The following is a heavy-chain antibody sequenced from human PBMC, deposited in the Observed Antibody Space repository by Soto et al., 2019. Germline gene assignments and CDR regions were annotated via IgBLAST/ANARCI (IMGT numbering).Heavy chain of an antibody. D-gene: IGHD4-4*01. CDR1: GGSISSSSYY. V-gene: IGHV4-39*07. CDR2: IYYSGST. J-gene: IGHJ4*02. Sequence: SETLSLTCTVSGGSISSSSYYWGWIRQPPGKGLEWIGSIYYSGSTYYNPSLKSRVTIFVDTSKNQFSLKLSSLTAADTAVYYCARGGYINFPFDYWGQGTLVTVSS. CDR3: ARGGYINFPFDY.